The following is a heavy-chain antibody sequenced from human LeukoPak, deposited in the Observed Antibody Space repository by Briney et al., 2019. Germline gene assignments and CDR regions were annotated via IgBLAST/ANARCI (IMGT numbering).Heavy chain of an antibody. J-gene: IGHJ6*02. V-gene: IGHV4-59*01. Sequence: SETLSLTCSVSGGSISNYFLSWIRQPPGKGLEYIGHISYSGSSCYNPSLESRVTISVDTSKNQFSLKLSSVTAADTALYYCARETKRFTMVRGVRGYYYGIDLWGQGTTVIVSS. D-gene: IGHD3-10*01. CDR2: ISYSGSS. CDR1: GGSISNYF. CDR3: ARETKRFTMVRGVRGYYYGIDL.